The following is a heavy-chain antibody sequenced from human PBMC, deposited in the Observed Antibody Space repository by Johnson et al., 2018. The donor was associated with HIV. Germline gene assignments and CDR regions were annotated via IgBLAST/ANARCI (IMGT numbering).Heavy chain of an antibody. CDR2: ISNDGNSK. CDR3: ASLGYTSGWIVSDDGFDV. J-gene: IGHJ3*01. D-gene: IGHD6-19*01. V-gene: IGHV3-30-3*01. CDR1: GFSFSNYA. Sequence: VESGGGVVQPGRSLRLSCAASGFSFSNYAMHWVRQAPGKGLEWVAVISNDGNSKYYTESLKGRITISRDNSMNTLYLQMNSLRPEDTAVYYCASLGYTSGWIVSDDGFDVWGQGTLVTVSS.